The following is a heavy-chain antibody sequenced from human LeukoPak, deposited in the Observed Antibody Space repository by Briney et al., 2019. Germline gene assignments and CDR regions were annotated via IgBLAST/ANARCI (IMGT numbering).Heavy chain of an antibody. CDR2: INPNSGGT. CDR3: ARDSGSYARQFDY. V-gene: IGHV1-2*02. J-gene: IGHJ4*02. D-gene: IGHD1-26*01. CDR1: GYTFTGYY. Sequence: ASVKVSCKASGYTFTGYYMHWVRQAPGQGLEWMGWINPNSGGTNYAQKFQGRVTMTGDPSISTAYMELSRLRSDDTAVYYCARDSGSYARQFDYWGQGTLVTVSS.